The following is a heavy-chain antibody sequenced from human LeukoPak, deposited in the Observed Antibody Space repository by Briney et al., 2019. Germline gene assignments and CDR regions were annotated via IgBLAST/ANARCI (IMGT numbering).Heavy chain of an antibody. CDR2: IIPIFGTA. CDR3: ARGVSLWFGEFPAWFDP. CDR1: GGTFSSYA. V-gene: IGHV1-69*05. J-gene: IGHJ5*02. D-gene: IGHD3-10*01. Sequence: GSSVTVSCKASGGTFSSYAISWVRQAPGQGLEWMGGIIPIFGTANYAQKFQGRVTITTDESTSTAYMELSSLRSEDTAVYYCARGVSLWFGEFPAWFDPWGQGTLVTVSS.